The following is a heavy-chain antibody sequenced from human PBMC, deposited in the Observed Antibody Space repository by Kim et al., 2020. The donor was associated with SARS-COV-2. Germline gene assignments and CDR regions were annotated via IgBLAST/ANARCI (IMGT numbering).Heavy chain of an antibody. V-gene: IGHV3-43*01. D-gene: IGHD6-13*01. CDR1: GFTFDDYT. CDR2: ISWDGGST. J-gene: IGHJ5*02. CDR3: AKDTAGSSWYDHWFDP. Sequence: GGSLRLSCAASGFTFDDYTMHWVRQAPGKGLEWVSLISWDGGSTYYADSVKGRFTISRDNSKNSLYLQMNSLRTEDTALYYCAKDTAGSSWYDHWFDPWGQGTLVTVSS.